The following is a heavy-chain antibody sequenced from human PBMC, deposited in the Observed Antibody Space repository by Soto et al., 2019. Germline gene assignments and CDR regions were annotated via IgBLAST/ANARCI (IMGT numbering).Heavy chain of an antibody. V-gene: IGHV3-30-3*01. D-gene: IGHD3-10*01. CDR1: GFTFSSYA. Sequence: QVQLVESGGGVVQPGRSLRLSCADSGFTFSSYAMHWVRRDPCKGLVWMAVMSYDGSTKYYSDALKGRFTISGDNSKNTLYLQMISLRPEHPSAYFWARDRGAYWGQGPLLILSS. CDR3: ARDRGAY. J-gene: IGHJ4*02. CDR2: MSYDGSTK.